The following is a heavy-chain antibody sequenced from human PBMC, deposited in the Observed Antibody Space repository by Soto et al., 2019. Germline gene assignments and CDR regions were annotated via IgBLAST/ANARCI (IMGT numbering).Heavy chain of an antibody. D-gene: IGHD4-17*01. CDR3: AKDEVPRDNYGHALDV. Sequence: QVQLVESGGVLVQPGRSLRLSCVVSGFTFSNYGMHWVRQAPGKGLEWVADIWYDGTGERYAGSVQGRFTISRDHSKTTLYLQIISLRVEATAVYYCAKDEVPRDNYGHALDVWGQGTTVTVSS. CDR2: IWYDGTGE. CDR1: GFTFSNYG. J-gene: IGHJ6*02. V-gene: IGHV3-33*03.